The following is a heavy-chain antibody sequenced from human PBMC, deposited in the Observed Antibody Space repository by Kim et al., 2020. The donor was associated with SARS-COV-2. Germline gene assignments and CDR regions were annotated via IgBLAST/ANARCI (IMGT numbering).Heavy chain of an antibody. D-gene: IGHD2-15*01. Sequence: GGSLRLSCAASGFTFSSYAMHWVRQAPGKGLEWVAVISYDGSNKYYADSVKGRFTISRDNSKNTLYLQMNSLRAEDTAVYYCAREGGVAIGYCSGGSCYEVYDYWGQGTLVTVSS. CDR2: ISYDGSNK. CDR3: AREGGVAIGYCSGGSCYEVYDY. CDR1: GFTFSSYA. J-gene: IGHJ4*02. V-gene: IGHV3-30*04.